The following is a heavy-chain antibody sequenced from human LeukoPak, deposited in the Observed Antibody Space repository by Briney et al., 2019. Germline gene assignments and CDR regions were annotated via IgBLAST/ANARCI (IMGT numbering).Heavy chain of an antibody. CDR1: GFSFSDSY. V-gene: IGHV3-11*06. CDR3: ARDASGWSRDV. D-gene: IGHD6-19*01. CDR2: ISSSSTYI. Sequence: GGSLRLSCAASGFSFSDSYMSWIRKAPGKGLEWVSYISSSSTYINYADSVKGRFTISRDNAKNSLYVQMNSLRAEDTAVYYCARDASGWSRDVWGQGTTVTVSS. J-gene: IGHJ6*02.